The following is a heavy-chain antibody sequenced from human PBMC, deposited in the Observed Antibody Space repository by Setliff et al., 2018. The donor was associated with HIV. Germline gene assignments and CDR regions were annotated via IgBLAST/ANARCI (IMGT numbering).Heavy chain of an antibody. CDR2: IYPGDSDT. V-gene: IGHV5-51*01. J-gene: IGHJ4*02. CDR3: ARHLIPGDPRYSSSWYY. Sequence: PGESLKISCKGSGYSFTSYWIGWVRQMPGKGLEWMGIIYPGDSDTRYSPSFQGQVTLSADKSIGTAYLQWSSLKASDTAMYYCARHLIPGDPRYSSSWYYWGQGTLVTVSS. CDR1: GYSFTSYW. D-gene: IGHD6-13*01.